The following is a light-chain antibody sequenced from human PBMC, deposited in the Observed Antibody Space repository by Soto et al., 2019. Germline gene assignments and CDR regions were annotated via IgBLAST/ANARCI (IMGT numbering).Light chain of an antibody. CDR2: KVS. V-gene: IGKV2-30*01. Sequence: DVLMTQSPLSLPVTLGQPASISCRSSQSLVFSDGNIDLSWFQQSPGQSPRRLIYKVSNRHAGVPVRFSGSGSATAFTLKLRSVEAEDVGVYSCLQGTHGPHTFGQGTKLALK. CDR1: QSLVFSDGNID. CDR3: LQGTHGPHT. J-gene: IGKJ2*01.